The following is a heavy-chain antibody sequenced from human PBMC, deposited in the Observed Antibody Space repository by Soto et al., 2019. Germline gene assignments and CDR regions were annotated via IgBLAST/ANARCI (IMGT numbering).Heavy chain of an antibody. CDR1: GGSISSSSYY. CDR3: STFSSGFYGMDV. D-gene: IGHD3-22*01. V-gene: IGHV4-39*01. Sequence: PSETLSLTCTVSGGSISSSSYYWAWIRQPPGKGLEWIGSIFYTGGTYYNPSLKSRITMSVDMSKNQFSLNLSSVTAADAAVYYCSTFSSGFYGMDVWGQGTTVTVSS. J-gene: IGHJ6*02. CDR2: IFYTGGT.